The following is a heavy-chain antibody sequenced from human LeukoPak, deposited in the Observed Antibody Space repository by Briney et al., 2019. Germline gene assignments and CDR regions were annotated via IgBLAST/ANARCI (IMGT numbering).Heavy chain of an antibody. Sequence: GGSLRLSCAASGFTFSSYSMNWVRQAPGKGLECVSSISSSSSYIYYADSVKGRFTISRDNSKDTLYLQMNNLRAEDTAVYYCAKDREIILNGHGMDVSGQGTTVTVSS. CDR3: AKDREIILNGHGMDV. V-gene: IGHV3-21*04. CDR1: GFTFSSYS. CDR2: ISSSSSYI. J-gene: IGHJ6*02. D-gene: IGHD3-10*01.